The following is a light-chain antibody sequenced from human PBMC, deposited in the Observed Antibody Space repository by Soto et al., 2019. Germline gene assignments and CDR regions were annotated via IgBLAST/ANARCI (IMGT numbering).Light chain of an antibody. CDR2: GAS. CDR1: QSVSNY. CDR3: QQYGTFRT. V-gene: IGKV3-20*01. Sequence: EIVLTQSPGTLSLSPGERATLSCRASQSVSNYLAWYQQKPGQAPRLLIYGASSRATGIPDRFSGSGSGTDFTLTISRLEPEAFAVYYCQQYGTFRTFGKGTKVEIK. J-gene: IGKJ1*01.